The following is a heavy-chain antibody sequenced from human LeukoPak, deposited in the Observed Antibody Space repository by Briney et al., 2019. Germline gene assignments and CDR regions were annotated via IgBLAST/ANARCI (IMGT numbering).Heavy chain of an antibody. Sequence: PGGSPRLSCAASGFTFSSYGMHWVRQAPGKGLDWVAFIRYDGSNKYYADSVKGRFTISRDNSKNTLYLQMNSLRAEDTAVYYCAKDGSPGYDFWSGYSGAFDTWGQGTMVTVSS. CDR2: IRYDGSNK. CDR3: AKDGSPGYDFWSGYSGAFDT. CDR1: GFTFSSYG. D-gene: IGHD3-3*01. J-gene: IGHJ3*02. V-gene: IGHV3-30*02.